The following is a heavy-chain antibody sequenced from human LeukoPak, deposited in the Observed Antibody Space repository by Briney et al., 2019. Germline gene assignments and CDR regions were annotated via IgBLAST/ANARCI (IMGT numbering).Heavy chain of an antibody. Sequence: ASVKVSCKASGYTFTSYYMHWVRQAPGQGLEWMGIINPSGGSTTYAQKFQGRVTMTGDMSTSTVYMELSSLRFEGTALYYCARGTTVTTLYYYYYFMDVWGKGTTVTVSS. CDR1: GYTFTSYY. V-gene: IGHV1-46*01. J-gene: IGHJ6*03. D-gene: IGHD4-17*01. CDR2: INPSGGST. CDR3: ARGTTVTTLYYYYYFMDV.